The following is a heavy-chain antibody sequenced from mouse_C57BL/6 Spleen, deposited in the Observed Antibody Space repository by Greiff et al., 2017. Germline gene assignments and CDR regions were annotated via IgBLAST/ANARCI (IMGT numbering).Heavy chain of an antibody. Sequence: QVQLQQPGAELVRPGSSVKLSCKASGYTFTSYWMAWVKQRPGQGLEWIGNIYPSDSETHYNQKFKYKATLTVDKSSSTAYMQLSSLTSEDSAVYYCAREGYCYALDYWGQGTSVTVSS. CDR2: IYPSDSET. V-gene: IGHV1-61*01. CDR1: GYTFTSYW. CDR3: AREGYCYALDY. J-gene: IGHJ4*01.